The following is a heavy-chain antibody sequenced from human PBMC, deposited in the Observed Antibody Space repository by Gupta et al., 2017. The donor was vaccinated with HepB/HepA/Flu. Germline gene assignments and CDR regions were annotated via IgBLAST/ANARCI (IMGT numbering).Heavy chain of an antibody. CDR1: GFSFNSYA. CDR3: ARDKYDIWTGCAFDV. V-gene: IGHV3-30-3*01. D-gene: IGHD3/OR15-3a*01. J-gene: IGHJ3*01. CDR2: MPYYGSKK. Sequence: QEQLVESGGGVVQPGRSLRLSCAASGFSFNSYAMHWVRQAPGKGLEWVAVMPYYGSKKYHADSVEGRFTISRDNSKNTLYLQMDSLRAEDTAIYYCARDKYDIWTGCAFDVWGRGTMVTVSS.